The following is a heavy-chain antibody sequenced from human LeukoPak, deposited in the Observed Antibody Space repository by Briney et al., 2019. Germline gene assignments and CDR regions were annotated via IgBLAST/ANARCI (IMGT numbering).Heavy chain of an antibody. CDR2: ISYDGSNK. CDR3: ASSGCVDY. V-gene: IGHV3-30-3*01. J-gene: IGHJ4*02. Sequence: GGSLRLSCAASGFTFSSYAMHWVRQAPGKGLEWVAVISYDGSNKYYADSVKGRFTISRDNSKNTLYLQMNSLRAEDTAVYYCASSGCVDYWGQGTLVTVSS. CDR1: GFTFSSYA. D-gene: IGHD3-22*01.